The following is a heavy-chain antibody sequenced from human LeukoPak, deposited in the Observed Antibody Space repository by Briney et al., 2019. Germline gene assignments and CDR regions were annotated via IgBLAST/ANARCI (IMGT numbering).Heavy chain of an antibody. D-gene: IGHD6-13*01. CDR2: ISAYNGNT. CDR1: GYTFTSYG. V-gene: IGHV1-18*01. CDR3: AREGASSIAAAGTRFDY. Sequence: ASVKVSCKASGYTFTSYGISWVRQAPGQGLEWMGWISAYNGNTNYAQELQGRVTMTTDTSTSTAYMELRSLRSDDTAVYYCAREGASSIAAAGTRFDYWGQGTLVTVSS. J-gene: IGHJ4*02.